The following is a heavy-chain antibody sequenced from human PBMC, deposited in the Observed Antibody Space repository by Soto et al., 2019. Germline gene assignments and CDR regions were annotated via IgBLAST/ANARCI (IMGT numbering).Heavy chain of an antibody. CDR3: AGARPKYYDFWSGPSYDY. J-gene: IGHJ4*02. CDR1: GFTFSSYW. CDR2: INSDGSST. V-gene: IGHV3-74*01. D-gene: IGHD3-3*01. Sequence: QPGGSLRLSCAASGFTFSSYWMHWVRQAPGKGLVWVSRINSDGSSTSYADSVKGRFTISRDNAKNTLYLQMNSLRAEDTAVYYCAGARPKYYDFWSGPSYDYWGQGTLVTVS.